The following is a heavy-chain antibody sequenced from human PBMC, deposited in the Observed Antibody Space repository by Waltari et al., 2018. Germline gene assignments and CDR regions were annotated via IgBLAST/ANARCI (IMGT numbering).Heavy chain of an antibody. Sequence: QVRMQESGPGLVKPSQTLSLTCAVSGYSISSGYYWGWIRQPPGKGLEWIGSIYHSGSTYYNPSLKSRVTISVDTSKNQFSLKLSSVTAADTAVYYCARHPGGVGATAPFDYWGQGTLVTVSS. CDR3: ARHPGGVGATAPFDY. CDR1: GYSISSGYY. CDR2: IYHSGST. J-gene: IGHJ4*02. D-gene: IGHD1-26*01. V-gene: IGHV4-38-2*01.